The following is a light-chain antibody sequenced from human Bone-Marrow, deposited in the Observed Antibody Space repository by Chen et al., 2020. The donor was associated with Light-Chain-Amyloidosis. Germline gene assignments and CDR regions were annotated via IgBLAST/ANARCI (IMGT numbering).Light chain of an antibody. CDR3: QSADSSGTYEVI. V-gene: IGLV3-25*03. CDR1: DLPTKY. Sequence: SYELTQPPSVSVSPGQTARITCSGDDLPTKYAYWYQQKPGQAPVLVIHRYTERPSGISERFSGSSSGTTATLTISGVQAEGAADYHCQSADSSGTYEVIFGGGTKLTVL. J-gene: IGLJ2*01. CDR2: RYT.